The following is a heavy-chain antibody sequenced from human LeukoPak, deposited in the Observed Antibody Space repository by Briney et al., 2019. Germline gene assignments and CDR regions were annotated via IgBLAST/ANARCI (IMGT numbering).Heavy chain of an antibody. CDR2: INPNSGGT. CDR3: ARDLSSSSWYPEAFGP. V-gene: IGHV1-2*02. Sequence: ASVKVSCKASGYTFTGYYMHWVRQAPGQGLEWMGWINPNSGGTNYAQKLQGRVTMTTDTSTSTAYMELRSLRSDDTAVYYCARDLSSSSWYPEAFGPWGQGTLVTVSS. CDR1: GYTFTGYY. J-gene: IGHJ5*02. D-gene: IGHD6-13*01.